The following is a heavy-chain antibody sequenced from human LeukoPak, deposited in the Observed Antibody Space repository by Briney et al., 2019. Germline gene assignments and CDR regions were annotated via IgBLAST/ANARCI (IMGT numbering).Heavy chain of an antibody. CDR2: IYYSGST. V-gene: IGHV4-59*08. D-gene: IGHD4-17*01. CDR1: GGSISSYY. Sequence: SETLSLTCTVSGGSISSYYWSWIRQPPGKGLEWIGYIYYSGSTNYNPSLKSRVTISVDTSKNQFSLKLSSVTAADTAVYYCARQSYGDYFDYWGQGTLVTVSS. CDR3: ARQSYGDYFDY. J-gene: IGHJ4*02.